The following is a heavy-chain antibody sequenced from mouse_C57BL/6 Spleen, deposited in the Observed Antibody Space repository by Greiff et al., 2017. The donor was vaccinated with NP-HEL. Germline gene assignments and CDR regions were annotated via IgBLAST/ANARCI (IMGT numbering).Heavy chain of an antibody. D-gene: IGHD2-5*01. CDR1: GFTFSSYA. V-gene: IGHV5-4*01. J-gene: IGHJ3*01. Sequence: EVMLVESGGGLVKPGGSLKLSCAASGFTFSSYAMSWVRQTPEKRLEWVATISDGGSYTYYPDNVKGRVTISRDNAKNNLYLQMSHLKSEDTAIYYCAREGYSNYDGFAYWGQGTLVTVSA. CDR3: AREGYSNYDGFAY. CDR2: ISDGGSYT.